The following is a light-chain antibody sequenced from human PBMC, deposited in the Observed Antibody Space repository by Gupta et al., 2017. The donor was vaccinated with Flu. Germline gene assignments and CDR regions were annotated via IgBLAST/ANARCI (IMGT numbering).Light chain of an antibody. Sequence: DIQMTQSPSTLSASVGDRVTITCRASQSISSWLAWYQQKPGKAPKLLIYKASSLERGVPSRFSGSGSGTEFTLTISSLQPEDFATYYCQQYNSDSPGGTFGQGTKVEIK. V-gene: IGKV1-5*03. CDR2: KAS. CDR1: QSISSW. CDR3: QQYNSDSPGGT. J-gene: IGKJ1*01.